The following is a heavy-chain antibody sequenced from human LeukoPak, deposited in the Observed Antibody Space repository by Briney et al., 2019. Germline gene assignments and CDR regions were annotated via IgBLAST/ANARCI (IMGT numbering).Heavy chain of an antibody. V-gene: IGHV4-39*01. Sequence: SETLSLTCTVSGGSISSSSYYWGWIRQPPGKGLEWIGSIYYSGSTYYNPSLKSRVTISVDTSKNQFSLKLSSVTAADTAVYYCARVYGSGSYYNGYYYYYMDVWGKGTTVTISS. CDR3: ARVYGSGSYYNGYYYYYMDV. CDR2: IYYSGST. CDR1: GGSISSSSYY. J-gene: IGHJ6*03. D-gene: IGHD3-10*01.